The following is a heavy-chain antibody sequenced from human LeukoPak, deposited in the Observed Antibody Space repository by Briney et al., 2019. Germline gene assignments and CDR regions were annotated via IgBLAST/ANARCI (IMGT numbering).Heavy chain of an antibody. D-gene: IGHD6-19*01. V-gene: IGHV3-74*01. CDR2: INSGGSST. J-gene: IGHJ6*02. CDR3: VRGSTDWNGMDV. CDR1: AFTFSSYW. Sequence: GGSLRLTCTASAFTFSSYWMHWVRQAPGKGLVWVSHINSGGSSTSYADSVKGRFTISRDNAKNTLYLQMDTLGAEDTALYYCVRGSTDWNGMDVWGQGTTVTVSS.